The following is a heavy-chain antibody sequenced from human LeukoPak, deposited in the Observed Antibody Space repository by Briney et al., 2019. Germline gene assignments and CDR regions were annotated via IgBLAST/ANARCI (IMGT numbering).Heavy chain of an antibody. Sequence: SVKVSCKASGGTFSSYAISWVRQAPGQGLEWMGGIIPIFGTANYAQKFQGRVTITADESTSTAYMELSSLRSEDTAVYYCARARTCYDILTGYVPGRDAFDIWGQGTMVTVSS. J-gene: IGHJ3*02. CDR3: ARARTCYDILTGYVPGRDAFDI. CDR2: IIPIFGTA. CDR1: GGTFSSYA. D-gene: IGHD3-9*01. V-gene: IGHV1-69*13.